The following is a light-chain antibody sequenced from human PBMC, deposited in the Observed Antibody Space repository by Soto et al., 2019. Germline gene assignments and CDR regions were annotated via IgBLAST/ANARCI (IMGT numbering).Light chain of an antibody. V-gene: IGKV1-39*01. CDR3: QQSFTNPKT. CDR2: AAS. J-gene: IGKJ1*01. Sequence: DIPMTQSPSSLSASVGDRVTISCRASQDIGNFLNWYQQKSGEAPKVLIYAASSLQTGVPSRFSGSGSGTVFALTINSLQPEDFATYFCQQSFTNPKTFGQGTEVDIK. CDR1: QDIGNF.